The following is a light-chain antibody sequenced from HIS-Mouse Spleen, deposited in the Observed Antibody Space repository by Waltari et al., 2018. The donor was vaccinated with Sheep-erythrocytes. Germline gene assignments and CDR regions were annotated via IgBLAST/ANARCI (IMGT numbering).Light chain of an antibody. V-gene: IGLV2-14*01. J-gene: IGLJ2*01. CDR2: EVS. Sequence: QSALTQPASVSGSPGQSITISCTGPSSDVGGYNYVSWYQQPPGKAPKPMIYEVSNRPSGVSNRFSGSKSGNTASLTISGLQAEDEADYYCSSYTSSSTQVFGGGTKLTVL. CDR1: SSDVGGYNY. CDR3: SSYTSSSTQV.